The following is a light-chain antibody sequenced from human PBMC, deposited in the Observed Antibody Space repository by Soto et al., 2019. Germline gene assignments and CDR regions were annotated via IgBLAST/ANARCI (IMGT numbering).Light chain of an antibody. J-gene: IGLJ1*01. CDR2: EVS. V-gene: IGLV2-18*01. Sequence: QSALTQPPSVSGSPGQSVTISCTGTSTDFVSYNRVSWYQQPPGTAPKLMIYEVSKRPSGVPDRFSGSKSGNTASLTISGLQAADEADYYCSLYTSENADVFGTGTKVTVL. CDR1: STDFVSYNR. CDR3: SLYTSENADV.